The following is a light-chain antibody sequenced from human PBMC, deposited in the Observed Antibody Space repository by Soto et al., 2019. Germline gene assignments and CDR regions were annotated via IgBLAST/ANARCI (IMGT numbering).Light chain of an antibody. V-gene: IGKV1-39*01. J-gene: IGKJ5*01. Sequence: DIQMTQSPSSLSASVGDRVTITWRAIQSISSYLNWYQQKPGKAPKLLIYAASSLQSGVPSRFSGSGSGTDFTLTISSLQSEDFAVYYCQQYHYWPPRITFGQGTRLEI. CDR2: AAS. CDR1: QSISSY. CDR3: QQYHYWPPRIT.